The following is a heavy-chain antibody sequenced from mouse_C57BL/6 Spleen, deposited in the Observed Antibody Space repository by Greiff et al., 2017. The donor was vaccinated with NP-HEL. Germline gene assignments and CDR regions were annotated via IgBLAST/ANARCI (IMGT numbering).Heavy chain of an antibody. J-gene: IGHJ4*01. D-gene: IGHD2-4*01. CDR2: INPNNGGT. CDR1: GYTFTDYN. V-gene: IGHV1-18*01. Sequence: EVQLQQSGPELVKPGASVKIPCKASGYTFTDYNMDWVKQSHGKSLEWIGDINPNNGGTIYNQKFKGKATLTVDKSSSTAYMELRSLTSEDTAVYYGARAYYDYDVGYAMDYWGQGTSVTVSS. CDR3: ARAYYDYDVGYAMDY.